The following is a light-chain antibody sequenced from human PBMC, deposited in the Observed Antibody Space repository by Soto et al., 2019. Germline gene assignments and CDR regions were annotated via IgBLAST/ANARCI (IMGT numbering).Light chain of an antibody. Sequence: EIVMTQSPATLSVSPGERATLSCRASQSVNSNLAWYQQQPGQAPRLLIYGASTRATGVPARFSGGGSGTEFTLTISSLQSEDFALYYCQQYNNWPTYTFGQGTKLEIK. V-gene: IGKV3-15*01. J-gene: IGKJ2*01. CDR3: QQYNNWPTYT. CDR2: GAS. CDR1: QSVNSN.